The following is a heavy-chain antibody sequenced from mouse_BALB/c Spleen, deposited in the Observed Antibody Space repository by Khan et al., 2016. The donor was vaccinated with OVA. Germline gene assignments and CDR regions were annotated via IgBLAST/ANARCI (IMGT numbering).Heavy chain of an antibody. V-gene: IGHV3-2*02. CDR3: ARRAYYGNWYFDV. CDR2: ISYSGST. J-gene: IGHJ1*01. CDR1: GYSITSDYA. Sequence: EVQLQESGPGLVKPSQSLSLTCTVTGYSITSDYAWNWIRQFPGNKLEWMGYISYSGSTSYNPSLKSRISITRDTSKNQFFLQLNSVTTEDTATYYCARRAYYGNWYFDVWGAGTTVTVSP. D-gene: IGHD2-1*01.